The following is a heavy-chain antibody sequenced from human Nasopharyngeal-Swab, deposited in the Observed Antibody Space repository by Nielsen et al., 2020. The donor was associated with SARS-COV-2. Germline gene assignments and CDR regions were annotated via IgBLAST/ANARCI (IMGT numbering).Heavy chain of an antibody. CDR1: GFTFSNAW. D-gene: IGHD3-22*01. CDR3: TTEIVVVAANAFDI. CDR2: IKSKTDGGTT. J-gene: IGHJ3*02. V-gene: IGHV3-15*01. Sequence: GGSLRLSCAASGFTFSNAWMSWVRQAPGKGLEWVGRIKSKTDGGTTDYAAPVKDRFTISRDDSKNTLYLQMNSLKTEDTAVYYCTTEIVVVAANAFDIWGQGTMVTVSS.